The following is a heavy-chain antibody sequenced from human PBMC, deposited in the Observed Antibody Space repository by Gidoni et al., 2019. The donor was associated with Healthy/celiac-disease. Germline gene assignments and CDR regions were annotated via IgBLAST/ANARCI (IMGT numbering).Heavy chain of an antibody. J-gene: IGHJ5*02. CDR2: INAGNGNT. D-gene: IGHD6-6*01. CDR1: GYTFPSYA. CDR3: ARGQSSSSLDWFDP. V-gene: IGHV1-3*01. Sequence: QVQLVQSGAEVKKPGASVKVSSKAPGYTFPSYAMHWVRQAPGQRVEWMGWINAGNGNTKDSKKCQGRVTIARDTSASTAYMELSSLRSEDTAVYCCARGQSSSSLDWFDPWGQGTLVTVSS.